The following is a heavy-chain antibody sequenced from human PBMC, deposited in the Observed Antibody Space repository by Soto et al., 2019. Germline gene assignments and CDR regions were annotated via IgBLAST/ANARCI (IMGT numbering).Heavy chain of an antibody. V-gene: IGHV3-30-3*01. CDR1: GFTFSSYA. CDR2: ISYDGSNK. Sequence: QVQLVESGGGVVQPGRSLRLSCAASGFTFSSYAMHWVRQAPGKGLEWVAVISYDGSNKYYADSVKGRFTISRDNSKNTLSLQMNSLRAEDTAVYYCARPHDILTGVQSRIDYWGQGTLVTVSS. J-gene: IGHJ4*02. D-gene: IGHD3-9*01. CDR3: ARPHDILTGVQSRIDY.